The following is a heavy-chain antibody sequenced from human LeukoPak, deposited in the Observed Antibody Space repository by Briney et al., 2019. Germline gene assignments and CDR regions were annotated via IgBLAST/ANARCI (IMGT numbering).Heavy chain of an antibody. CDR1: GFTFDDYG. CDR2: INWNGGST. V-gene: IGHV3-20*04. D-gene: IGHD1-26*01. Sequence: GGSLRLSCAASGFTFDDYGTSWVRQAPGKGLEWVSGINWNGGSTGYADSVKGRFTISRDNAKNSLYLQMNSLRAEDTALYYCARDGGSYYYDYWGQGTLVTVSS. J-gene: IGHJ4*02. CDR3: ARDGGSYYYDY.